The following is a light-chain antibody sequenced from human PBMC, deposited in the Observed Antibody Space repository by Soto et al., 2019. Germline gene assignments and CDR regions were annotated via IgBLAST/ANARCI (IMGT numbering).Light chain of an antibody. Sequence: QSVLTQPPSVSGAPGQRVTISCTGSSSNIGADYDVHWYQHLPGTAPTLLIYGNNTRPSGVPDRFSGSKSGTSASLAITGLQVEDEGDYYCQSYDSSLRGSVFGGGTKLTVL. CDR3: QSYDSSLRGSV. CDR2: GNN. V-gene: IGLV1-40*01. CDR1: SSNIGADYD. J-gene: IGLJ2*01.